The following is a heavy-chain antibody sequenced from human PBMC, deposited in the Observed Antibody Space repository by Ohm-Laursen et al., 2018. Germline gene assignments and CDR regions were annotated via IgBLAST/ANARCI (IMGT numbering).Heavy chain of an antibody. CDR3: ATDGQSSSPRGIFDY. J-gene: IGHJ4*02. D-gene: IGHD3-16*01. CDR1: GFIVNSNH. V-gene: IGHV3-15*01. Sequence: SLRLSCTAPGFIVNSNHMSWVRQAPGKGLEWVGRIKSKTDGGTTDYAAPVKGRFTISRDDSKNTLYLQMNSLRADDTAVYYCATDGQSSSPRGIFDYWGQGKSVTVSS. CDR2: IKSKTDGGTT.